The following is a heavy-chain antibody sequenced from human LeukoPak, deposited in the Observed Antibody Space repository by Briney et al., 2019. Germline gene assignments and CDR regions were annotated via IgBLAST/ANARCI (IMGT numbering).Heavy chain of an antibody. Sequence: GGSLRLSCAASGFTFNIYPLNWVRQAPGKGLEWVSGISGSGDNTYYAHSVKGRFTVSRDNSKNTLYLQMNSLSAEDTAVYYCARPRPGTAVAGLRYWGQGTLVTVSS. J-gene: IGHJ4*02. V-gene: IGHV3-23*01. CDR2: ISGSGDNT. CDR3: ARPRPGTAVAGLRY. D-gene: IGHD6-19*01. CDR1: GFTFNIYP.